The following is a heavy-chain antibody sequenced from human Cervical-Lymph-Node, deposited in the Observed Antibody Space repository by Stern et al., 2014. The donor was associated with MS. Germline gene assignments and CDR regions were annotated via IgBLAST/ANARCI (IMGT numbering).Heavy chain of an antibody. CDR1: GYTFGSYG. V-gene: IGHV1-18*01. CDR3: AREVGGYFDY. J-gene: IGHJ4*02. CDR2: ISAYSGNT. D-gene: IGHD3-16*01. Sequence: QMQLVQSGGEMKKPGASVKVSCKASGYTFGSYGVTWVRQVPGQGLEWMGWISAYSGNTNFAQKFQGRLTMTTDTSAKTAYMDLRSLRSDDTAVYYCAREVGGYFDYWGQGTLVTVSS.